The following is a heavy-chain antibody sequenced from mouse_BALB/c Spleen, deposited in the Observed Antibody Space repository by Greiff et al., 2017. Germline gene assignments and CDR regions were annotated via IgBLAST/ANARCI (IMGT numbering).Heavy chain of an antibody. J-gene: IGHJ3*01. V-gene: IGHV1S22*01. D-gene: IGHD2-2*01. CDR2: IYPGSGST. Sequence: LKQPGSELVRPGASVKLSCKASGYTFTSYWMHWVKQRHGQGLEWIGNIYPGSGSTNYDEKFKSKGTLTVDTSSSTAYMHLSSLTSEDSAVYYCTRSDYGYDVWFAYWGQGTLVTVSA. CDR3: TRSDYGYDVWFAY. CDR1: GYTFTSYW.